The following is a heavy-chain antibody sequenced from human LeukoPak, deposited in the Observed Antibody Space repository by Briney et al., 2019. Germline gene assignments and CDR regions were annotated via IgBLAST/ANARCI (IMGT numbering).Heavy chain of an antibody. CDR2: INHSGST. V-gene: IGHV4-34*01. J-gene: IGHJ4*02. CDR1: GFTFSDYY. Sequence: GSLRLSCAASGFTFSDYYMSWIRQPPGKGLEWIGEINHSGSTNYNPSLKSRVTISVDTSKNQFSLKLSSVTAADTAVYYCARVRVDIVVVPAYFDYWGQGTLVTVSS. D-gene: IGHD2-2*03. CDR3: ARVRVDIVVVPAYFDY.